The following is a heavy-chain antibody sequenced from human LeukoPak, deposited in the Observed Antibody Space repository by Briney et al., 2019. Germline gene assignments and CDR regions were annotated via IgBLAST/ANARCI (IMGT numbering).Heavy chain of an antibody. CDR3: ASRTYYDFWSGYSPFDY. V-gene: IGHV3-7*01. D-gene: IGHD3-3*01. J-gene: IGHJ4*02. CDR1: GFTFSSYW. CDR2: IKQDGSEK. Sequence: GGTLSLSCAASGFTFSSYWLSWVRQAPGKGLEWVGNIKQDGSEKYYVDYVKGRFTISRDNDKNSLYLQMNSLRAEDTAVYYCASRTYYDFWSGYSPFDYWGQGTLVTVSS.